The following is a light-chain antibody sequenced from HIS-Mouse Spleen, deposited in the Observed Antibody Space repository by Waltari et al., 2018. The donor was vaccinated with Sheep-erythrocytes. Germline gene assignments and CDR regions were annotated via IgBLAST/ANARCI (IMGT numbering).Light chain of an antibody. CDR1: SSDVGGYNY. J-gene: IGLJ3*02. CDR3: CSYAGSYTWV. V-gene: IGLV2-14*01. Sequence: QSALTQPASVSGSPGQSITISCTGTSSDVGGYNYVSWYQQHPGKAPKLMIYEVSNRPSGVSNRFSGSTSGNTASLTISGRQAEDEADYYCCSYAGSYTWVFGGGTKLTVL. CDR2: EVS.